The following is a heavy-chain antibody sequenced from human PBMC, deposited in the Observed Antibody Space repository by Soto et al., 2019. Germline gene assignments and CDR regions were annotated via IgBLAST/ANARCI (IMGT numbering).Heavy chain of an antibody. J-gene: IGHJ5*02. Sequence: QVQLVQSGAEVKKPGASVKVSCKASGYTFTSYGISWVRQAPGQGLEWMGWISAYTGNTNYAQKLQGRVTLTTDTSPSTAYMEMRSLRSDDTAVYYCARDLMTTVTTRWFDPWGQGTLVTVSS. CDR3: ARDLMTTVTTRWFDP. V-gene: IGHV1-18*01. CDR2: ISAYTGNT. D-gene: IGHD4-17*01. CDR1: GYTFTSYG.